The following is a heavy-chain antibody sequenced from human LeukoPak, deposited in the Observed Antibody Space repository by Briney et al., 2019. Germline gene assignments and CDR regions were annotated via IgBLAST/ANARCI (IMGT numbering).Heavy chain of an antibody. J-gene: IGHJ6*03. D-gene: IGHD1-1*01. CDR3: ARGPPRGKYYYMDV. Sequence: GGSLSLSCAASGLTFSSFDMPWVRQPTGQGLEWVSTIGTASDTYYPGSVEGRFTLSRDNAKNSLYLQMNSLTAGDTAVYYCARGPPRGKYYYMDVWGKGTTVTVSS. CDR1: GLTFSSFD. V-gene: IGHV3-13*01. CDR2: IGTASDT.